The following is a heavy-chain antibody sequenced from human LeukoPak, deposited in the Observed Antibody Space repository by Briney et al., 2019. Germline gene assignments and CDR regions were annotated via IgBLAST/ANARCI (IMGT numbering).Heavy chain of an antibody. CDR3: ARASGSSGYYDYYYYYMDV. D-gene: IGHD3-22*01. CDR1: GFTFSSYA. J-gene: IGHJ6*03. Sequence: GGSLRLSCAASGFTFSSYAMSWVRQAPGKGLEWVSAISGSGGSTYYADSVKGRFTISRDNAKNSLYLQMNSLRAEDTAVYYCARASGSSGYYDYYYYYMDVWGKGTTVTVSS. V-gene: IGHV3-23*01. CDR2: ISGSGGST.